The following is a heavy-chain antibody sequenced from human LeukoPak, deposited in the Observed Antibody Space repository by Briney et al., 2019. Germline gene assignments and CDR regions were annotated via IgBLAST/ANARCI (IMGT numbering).Heavy chain of an antibody. CDR1: GGSISSGDNY. Sequence: SQTLSLTCTVSGGSISSGDNYWSWIRQSPGKGLEWIGYIYYSGSTYYNPSLKSRVTISVDTSKNQFSLKLSSVTAADTAVYYCANYDSSGSKNDAFDIWGQGTMVTVSS. D-gene: IGHD3-22*01. CDR3: ANYDSSGSKNDAFDI. J-gene: IGHJ3*02. V-gene: IGHV4-30-4*08. CDR2: IYYSGST.